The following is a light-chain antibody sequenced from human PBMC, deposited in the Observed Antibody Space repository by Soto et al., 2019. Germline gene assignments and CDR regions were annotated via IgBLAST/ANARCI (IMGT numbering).Light chain of an antibody. CDR1: SSDVGGYNF. CDR3: CSYAGSYTLV. V-gene: IGLV2-11*01. J-gene: IGLJ2*01. Sequence: QSALTQPRSVSGSPGQSVTISCTGTSSDVGGYNFVSWYQQHPGKAPQLMIYDISKRPSGVPDRFSGSKSGNTASLTISRLQAEYEADYYCCSYAGSYTLVFGGGTKLTVL. CDR2: DIS.